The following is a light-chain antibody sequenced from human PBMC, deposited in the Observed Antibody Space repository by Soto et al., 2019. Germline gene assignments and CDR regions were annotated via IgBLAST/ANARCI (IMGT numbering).Light chain of an antibody. V-gene: IGKV3-20*01. CDR1: QSVSSTY. CDR3: QQYGSSPIT. CDR2: GAS. J-gene: IGKJ5*01. Sequence: EIVLTQSPGTLSLSPGERATLSCRASQSVSSTYLAWYQQKPGQAPSLLIYGASSRATGIPDRFSGSGSGTDFTLTISRLGPEDFAVYYCQQYGSSPITFGQGTRLEIK.